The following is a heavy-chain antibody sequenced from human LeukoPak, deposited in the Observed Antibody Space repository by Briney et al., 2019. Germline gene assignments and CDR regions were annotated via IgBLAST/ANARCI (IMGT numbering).Heavy chain of an antibody. Sequence: SETLSLTCTVSGGSISSSSYYWGWIRQPPGKGLEWIGSIYYSGSTYYNPSLKSRVAISVDTSKNQFSLKLSSVTAADTAVYYCARERGGYCSSTSCYPLNWFDPWGQGTLVTVSS. V-gene: IGHV4-39*07. J-gene: IGHJ5*02. D-gene: IGHD2-2*01. CDR2: IYYSGST. CDR3: ARERGGYCSSTSCYPLNWFDP. CDR1: GGSISSSSYY.